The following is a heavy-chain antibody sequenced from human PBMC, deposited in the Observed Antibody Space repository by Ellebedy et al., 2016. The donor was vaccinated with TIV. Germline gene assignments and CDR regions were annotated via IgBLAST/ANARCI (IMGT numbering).Heavy chain of an antibody. CDR3: ATDGSYGDYLSPTHAFEN. Sequence: GGSLRLSCAASGFSFRSYWMSWVRQAPGKGLEWVANMRDEGSEKYYVESVRGRFTISRDNAKNSLYLQMNSLRAEDTAVYYCATDGSYGDYLSPTHAFENWGQGTMVIVSS. CDR2: MRDEGSEK. D-gene: IGHD4-17*01. J-gene: IGHJ3*02. V-gene: IGHV3-7*01. CDR1: GFSFRSYW.